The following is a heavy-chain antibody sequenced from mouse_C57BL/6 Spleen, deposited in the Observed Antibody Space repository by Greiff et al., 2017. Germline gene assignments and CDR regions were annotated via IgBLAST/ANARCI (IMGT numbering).Heavy chain of an antibody. J-gene: IGHJ1*03. D-gene: IGHD1-1*01. CDR3: ARERNYGRSYVGWYFDV. V-gene: IGHV1-22*01. CDR2: INPNNGGT. Sequence: EVQLQQSGPELVKPGASVKMSCKASGYTFTDYNMHWVKQSHGKSLEWIGYINPNNGGTSYNQKFKGKATLTVNKSSSTAYMELRSLTSEDSAVYYWARERNYGRSYVGWYFDVWGTGTTVTVSS. CDR1: GYTFTDYN.